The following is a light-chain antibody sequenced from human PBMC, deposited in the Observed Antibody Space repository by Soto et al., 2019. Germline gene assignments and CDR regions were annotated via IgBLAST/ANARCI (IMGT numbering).Light chain of an antibody. CDR3: QAYDYSLTAFV. Sequence: QLVLTQPPSVSGAPGQRVTISCTGNNSDLGAGYDVHWYQQLPGAAPKLVIFGNRNRPSGVPERFSGSKSGTSASLAITGLQAEDEADYYCQAYDYSLTAFVFGGGTKVTVL. J-gene: IGLJ3*02. V-gene: IGLV1-40*01. CDR2: GNR. CDR1: NSDLGAGYD.